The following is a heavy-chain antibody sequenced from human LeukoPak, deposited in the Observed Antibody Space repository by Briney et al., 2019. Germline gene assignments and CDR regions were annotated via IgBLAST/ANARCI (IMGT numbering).Heavy chain of an antibody. CDR2: INPNSGGT. Sequence: ASVKVSCKASGYTFTSYYMHWVRQAPGQGLEWMGWINPNSGGTNYAQKFQGRVTMTRDTSISTAYMELSRLRSDDTAVYYCAREESKDFWSGYYYYYYYMDVWGKGTTVTVSS. D-gene: IGHD3-3*01. V-gene: IGHV1-2*02. CDR3: AREESKDFWSGYYYYYYYMDV. CDR1: GYTFTSYY. J-gene: IGHJ6*03.